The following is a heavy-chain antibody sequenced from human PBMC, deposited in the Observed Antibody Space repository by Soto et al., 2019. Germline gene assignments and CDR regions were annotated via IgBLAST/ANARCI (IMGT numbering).Heavy chain of an antibody. CDR3: ARRVGWSGYYFDY. CDR2: IYYSGST. D-gene: IGHD3-3*01. CDR1: GGSISSYY. J-gene: IGHJ4*02. Sequence: SETLSLTCTVSGGSISSYYWSWIRQPPGKGLEWIGYIYYSGSTNYNPSLKSRVTISVDTSKNQFSLKLSSVTAADTAVYYCARRVGWSGYYFDYWGQGTLVTVSS. V-gene: IGHV4-59*08.